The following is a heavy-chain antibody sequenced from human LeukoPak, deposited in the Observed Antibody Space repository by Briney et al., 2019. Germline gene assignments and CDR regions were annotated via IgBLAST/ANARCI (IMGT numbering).Heavy chain of an antibody. Sequence: GGSLRLSCAASGFTFSSYGMHWVRQAPGKGLEWVAVISYDGSNKYYADSVKGRFTISRDNSKNTLYLQMNSLRAEDTAVYYCAKDRPIRRGGYFDYWGQGTLVTVSS. CDR1: GFTFSSYG. D-gene: IGHD3-3*02. J-gene: IGHJ4*02. CDR3: AKDRPIRRGGYFDY. V-gene: IGHV3-30*18. CDR2: ISYDGSNK.